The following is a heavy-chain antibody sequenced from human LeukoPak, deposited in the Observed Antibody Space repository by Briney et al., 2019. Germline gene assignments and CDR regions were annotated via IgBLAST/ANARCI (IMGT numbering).Heavy chain of an antibody. CDR3: ARDERDY. J-gene: IGHJ4*02. CDR1: AFTFSSYA. CDR2: ISKDGSNK. Sequence: GGSLRISCAASAFTFSSYAMHWVRQAPGKGLEWVAVISKDGSNKYYADSVKGRFTISRDNSKNTLYLEMNSLRAEDTAVYYCARDERDYWGQGTLVTVSS. V-gene: IGHV3-30*03.